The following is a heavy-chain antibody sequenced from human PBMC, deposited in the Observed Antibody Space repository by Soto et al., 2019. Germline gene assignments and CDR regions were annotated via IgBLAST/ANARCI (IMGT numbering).Heavy chain of an antibody. V-gene: IGHV4-39*01. Sequence: SETLSLTCTVSGGSISDNDYYWNWIRQPPGKGLEWIGTISNTGAAYYNPSLESRVAISIETSENQFFLNLGSVAAADTAVYFFSRLAYYPIGVNVYGDDAFDLWGQGTMVTVSS. CDR3: SRLAYYPIGVNVYGDDAFDL. CDR1: GGSISDNDYY. J-gene: IGHJ3*01. D-gene: IGHD2-21*01. CDR2: ISNTGAA.